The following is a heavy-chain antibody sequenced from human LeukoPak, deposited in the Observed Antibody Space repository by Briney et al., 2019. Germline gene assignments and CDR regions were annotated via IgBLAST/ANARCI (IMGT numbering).Heavy chain of an antibody. D-gene: IGHD6-13*01. CDR2: ISSSSSYI. CDR1: GFAFSSYG. V-gene: IGHV3-21*01. J-gene: IGHJ4*02. Sequence: PGGSLRLSCAASGFAFSSYGMNWVRQAPGKGLEWVSSISSSSSYIYYADSVKGRFTISRDNAKNSLYLQMNSLRAEDTAVYYCARDLYSSSWYVTDLLGFDYWGQGTLVTVSS. CDR3: ARDLYSSSWYVTDLLGFDY.